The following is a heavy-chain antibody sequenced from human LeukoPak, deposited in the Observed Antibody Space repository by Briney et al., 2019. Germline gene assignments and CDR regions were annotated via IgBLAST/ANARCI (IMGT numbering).Heavy chain of an antibody. CDR3: ARRSDRGYDFDY. D-gene: IGHD5-12*01. V-gene: IGHV4-4*07. Sequence: SETLSLTCTVSGGSISGYYWNWIRQPAGKGLEWIGRIYPSGSTNYNPSLKSRVTISIDMSKNQFSLKLSPVTAADTAVYYCARRSDRGYDFDYWGQGTLVTVSS. CDR2: IYPSGST. CDR1: GGSISGYY. J-gene: IGHJ4*02.